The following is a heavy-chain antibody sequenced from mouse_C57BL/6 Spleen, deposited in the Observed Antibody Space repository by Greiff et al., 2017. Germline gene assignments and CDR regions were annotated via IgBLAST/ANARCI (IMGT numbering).Heavy chain of an antibody. J-gene: IGHJ3*01. Sequence: QVQLQQPGAELVRPGSSVKLSCKASGYTFTSYWMHWVQQRPIQGLEWIGNIDPSDSETHYNQKFKDKATVAVDKSSSTAYLQVSSLTSADSAVYDCARVADGGGCAYWGQGTLVTVSA. CDR3: ARVADGGGCAY. V-gene: IGHV1-52*01. D-gene: IGHD1-1*01. CDR1: GYTFTSYW. CDR2: IDPSDSET.